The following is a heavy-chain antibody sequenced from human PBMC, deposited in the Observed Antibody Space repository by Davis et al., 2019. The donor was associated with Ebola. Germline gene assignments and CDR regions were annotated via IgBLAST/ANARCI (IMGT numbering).Heavy chain of an antibody. CDR2: IVLGTSHV. V-gene: IGHV1-58*01. Sequence: AASVKVSCKASGLRFTDSAVQWVRQARRQRREWLGWIVLGTSHVNIARGFQERLAFSRDVSTGTVQMELTGLRPEDTAVYFCAAVRRVDDDLFDFWGQGTLITVSA. CDR1: GLRFTDSA. CDR3: AAVRRVDDDLFDF. J-gene: IGHJ4*02. D-gene: IGHD3-10*01.